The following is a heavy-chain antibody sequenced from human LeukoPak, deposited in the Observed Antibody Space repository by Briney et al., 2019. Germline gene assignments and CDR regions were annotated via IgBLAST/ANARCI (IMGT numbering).Heavy chain of an antibody. D-gene: IGHD4-23*01. CDR2: IHNSGDT. CDR1: GFTFSDAW. CDR3: TRHPGGNAAHRFDS. Sequence: GSLRLSCAASGFTFSDAWMSWVRQAPGKGLEWIGYIHNSGDTNYNPSLKSRVTISVDTSKNQFSLSLNSVTTADTAVYYCTRHPGGNAAHRFDSWGQGFLVTVSS. V-gene: IGHV4-59*08. J-gene: IGHJ4*02.